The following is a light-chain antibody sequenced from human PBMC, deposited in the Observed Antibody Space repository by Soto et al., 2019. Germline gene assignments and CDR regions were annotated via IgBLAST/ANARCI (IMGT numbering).Light chain of an antibody. J-gene: IGLJ1*01. Sequence: ALTQPASVSGSAGQSIAISCTGTSSDVGGYNYVSWYQQHPGKAPKLLLSEVSKRPSGVSDRFSGSKSGNTASLTISGLQTQDEADYYCSSFTSAYTFVFGTGTKVTVL. CDR2: EVS. CDR1: SSDVGGYNY. V-gene: IGLV2-14*01. CDR3: SSFTSAYTFV.